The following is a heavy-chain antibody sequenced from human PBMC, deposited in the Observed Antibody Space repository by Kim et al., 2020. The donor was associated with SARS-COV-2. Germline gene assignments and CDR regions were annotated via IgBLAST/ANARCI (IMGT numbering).Heavy chain of an antibody. D-gene: IGHD2-15*01. CDR3: ARRRFLEAHDCSGGSCYWERYYFDY. J-gene: IGHJ4*02. CDR2: IYPGDSDT. CDR1: GYSFTSYW. V-gene: IGHV5-51*01. Sequence: GESLKISCKGSGYSFTSYWIGWVRQMPGKGLEWMGIIYPGDSDTRYSPSFQGQVTISADKSISTAYLQWSSLKASDTAMYYCARRRFLEAHDCSGGSCYWERYYFDYWGQGTLVTVSS.